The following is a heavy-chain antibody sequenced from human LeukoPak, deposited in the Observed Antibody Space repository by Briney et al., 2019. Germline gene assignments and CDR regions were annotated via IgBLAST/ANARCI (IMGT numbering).Heavy chain of an antibody. Sequence: SETLSLTCAVSGYSISSGYYWSWIRQPPGKGLEWIGSIYHSGSTYYNPSLKSRVTISVDTSKNQFSLKLSSVTAADTAVYYCARLWFGELLRPDYWGQGTLVTVSS. CDR1: GYSISSGYY. D-gene: IGHD3-10*01. CDR2: IYHSGST. V-gene: IGHV4-38-2*01. J-gene: IGHJ4*02. CDR3: ARLWFGELLRPDY.